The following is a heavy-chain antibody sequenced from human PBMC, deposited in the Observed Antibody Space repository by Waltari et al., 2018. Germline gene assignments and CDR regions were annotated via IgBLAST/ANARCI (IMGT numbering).Heavy chain of an antibody. D-gene: IGHD3-10*01. CDR3: AKAPLITMVRGIYFDY. Sequence: EVQLLESGGGLVQPGGSLRLSCAASGFTFSSYAMSWVRQAPGKGLEWVSAISGSGGSTYYADSVKGRFTISRDNSKNTLYLQMNSLRAEDTAVYYCAKAPLITMVRGIYFDYWGQGTLVTVSS. CDR2: ISGSGGST. V-gene: IGHV3-23*01. CDR1: GFTFSSYA. J-gene: IGHJ4*02.